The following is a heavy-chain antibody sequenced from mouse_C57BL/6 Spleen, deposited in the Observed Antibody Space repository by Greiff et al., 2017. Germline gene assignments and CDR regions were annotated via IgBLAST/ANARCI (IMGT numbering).Heavy chain of an antibody. CDR3: ARDFYDTFFDY. V-gene: IGHV5-4*01. CDR1: GFTFSSYA. J-gene: IGHJ2*01. D-gene: IGHD2-12*01. CDR2: ISDGGSYT. Sequence: EVKLVESGGGLVKPGGSLKLSCAASGFTFSSYAMSWVRQTPEKRLEWVATISDGGSYTYYPDNVKGRFTISRDNAKNNLYLQMSHLKSEDTAMYYCARDFYDTFFDYWGQGTTLTVSS.